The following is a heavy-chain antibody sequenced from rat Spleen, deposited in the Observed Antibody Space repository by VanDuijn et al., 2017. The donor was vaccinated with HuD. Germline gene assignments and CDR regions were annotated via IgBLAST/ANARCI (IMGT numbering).Heavy chain of an antibody. CDR1: GFTFSNYD. CDR3: ARHGNFDY. CDR2: ISYDGSST. V-gene: IGHV5-25*01. J-gene: IGHJ1*01. Sequence: EVQLVESGGGLVQPGRSMKLSCAASGFTFSNYDMAWVRQAPTKGLEWVASISYDGSSTYYRDSVKGRFTISRDNAKSTLYLQMDSLRSEDTATYYCARHGNFDYWGPGTMVTVSS.